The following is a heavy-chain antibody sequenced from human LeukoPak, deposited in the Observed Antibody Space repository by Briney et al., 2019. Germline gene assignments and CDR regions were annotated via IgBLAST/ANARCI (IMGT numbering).Heavy chain of an antibody. Sequence: KPSEPLSLTSAVYGGSFSGYYWSWIRQPPGKGLEWIGEINHSGSTNYDPSLKSRVTISFDTSKNQFSLRLSSVTAADTAVYYCARHNIGGSSAWEPNWFDPWGQGTLVTVSS. CDR3: ARHNIGGSSAWEPNWFDP. V-gene: IGHV4-34*01. CDR1: GGSFSGYY. J-gene: IGHJ5*02. D-gene: IGHD6-19*01. CDR2: INHSGST.